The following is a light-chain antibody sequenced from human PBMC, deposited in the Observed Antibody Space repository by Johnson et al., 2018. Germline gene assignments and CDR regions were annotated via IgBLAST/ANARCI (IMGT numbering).Light chain of an antibody. J-gene: IGLJ1*01. V-gene: IGLV1-51*02. CDR2: EHN. Sequence: QSVLTQPPSVSAAPGQKVTISCSGSSSNIGNNYVSWYQQLPGTAPKLLIYEHNKRPSGISDRFAGSKSGLSATLDITALQIGDEADYTFGTWDSSPSAGNVFGTGTKVTVL. CDR3: GTWDSSPSAGNV. CDR1: SSNIGNNY.